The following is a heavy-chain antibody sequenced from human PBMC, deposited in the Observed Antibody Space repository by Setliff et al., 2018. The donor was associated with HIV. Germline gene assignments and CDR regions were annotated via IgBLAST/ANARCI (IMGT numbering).Heavy chain of an antibody. J-gene: IGHJ4*02. CDR3: SIGHYTTSG. CDR1: GFSFDDYT. Sequence: PGGSLRLSCAASGFSFDDYTIHWIRQTPGKGLEWVSLISWDGDITYYADSVKGRFTISRDNARNSLYLQINSLRAEDTGIYYCSIGHYTTSGWGQGTLVTVSS. D-gene: IGHD1-1*01. CDR2: ISWDGDIT. V-gene: IGHV3-43*01.